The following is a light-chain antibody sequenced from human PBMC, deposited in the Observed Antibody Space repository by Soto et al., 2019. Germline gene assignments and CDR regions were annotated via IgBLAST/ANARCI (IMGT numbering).Light chain of an antibody. Sequence: DIQMTQSPSTLSASVGDRVSVTCRASHSISRQVAWYQQKPGKAPNLLIYQASNLETGVPSRFSGSGSGTEFTHTISSLKPDDLANYYCLQYQSYWTCGQGTKVEVK. CDR2: QAS. CDR1: HSISRQ. V-gene: IGKV1-5*03. CDR3: LQYQSYWT. J-gene: IGKJ1*01.